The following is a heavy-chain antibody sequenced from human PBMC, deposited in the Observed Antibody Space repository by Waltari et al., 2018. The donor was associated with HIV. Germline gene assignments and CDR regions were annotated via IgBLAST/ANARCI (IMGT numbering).Heavy chain of an antibody. CDR2: IKSKTDGEKR. V-gene: IGHV3-15*01. J-gene: IGHJ4*02. CDR1: GFILKNAW. Sequence: GFILKNAWMGWISQVPGKGLEWVGRIKSKTDGEKRDFAAPVKGRTTISRDDSKNTLYLQMNSLKTEDTAVYYCTTDWSSYFVNNWGQGTLVPSPQ. CDR3: TTDWSSYFVNN. D-gene: IGHD2-8*01.